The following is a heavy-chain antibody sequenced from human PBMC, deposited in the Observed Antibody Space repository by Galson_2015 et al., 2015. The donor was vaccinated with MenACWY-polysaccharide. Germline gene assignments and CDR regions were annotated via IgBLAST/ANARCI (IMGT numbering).Heavy chain of an antibody. J-gene: IGHJ4*02. D-gene: IGHD2-2*01. Sequence: SLRLSCAASGFTFSSYAMHWVRQAPGKGLEWVTIISYAGTNKYYADSVKGRFTISRDNSKNTLYLQMNSLRAEDTAVYYCAREYCSRTSCQTIDHWGQGTLVTVSS. V-gene: IGHV3-30-3*01. CDR1: GFTFSSYA. CDR2: ISYAGTNK. CDR3: AREYCSRTSCQTIDH.